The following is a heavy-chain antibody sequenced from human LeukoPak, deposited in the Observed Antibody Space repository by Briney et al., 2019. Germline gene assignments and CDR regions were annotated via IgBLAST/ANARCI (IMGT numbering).Heavy chain of an antibody. J-gene: IGHJ4*02. CDR3: ARGGGEVDY. V-gene: IGHV3-21*01. Sequence: GGSLILSCAASGFTFSSYSMNWVRQAPGKGLEWVSSISSSSSYIYYADSVKGRFTISRDNAKNSLYLQMNSLRAEDTAVFYCARGGGEVDYWGQGTLVTVSS. CDR1: GFTFSSYS. D-gene: IGHD3-16*01. CDR2: ISSSSSYI.